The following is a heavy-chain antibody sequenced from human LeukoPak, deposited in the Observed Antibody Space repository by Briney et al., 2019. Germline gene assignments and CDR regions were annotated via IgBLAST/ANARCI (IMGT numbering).Heavy chain of an antibody. Sequence: SETLSLTCAAYGGSFSGYYWSWIRQPPGKGLEWIGEINHSGSTNYNPSLKSRVTISVDTSKNQFSLKLSSVTAADTAVYYCASAGAPPYNWFDPWGQGTLVTVSS. V-gene: IGHV4-34*01. D-gene: IGHD3-10*01. CDR2: INHSGST. CDR1: GGSFSGYY. J-gene: IGHJ5*02. CDR3: ASAGAPPYNWFDP.